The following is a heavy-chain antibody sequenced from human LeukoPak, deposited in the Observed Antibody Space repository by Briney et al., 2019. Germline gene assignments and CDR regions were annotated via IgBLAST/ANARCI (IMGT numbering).Heavy chain of an antibody. D-gene: IGHD6-19*01. CDR1: GFTFSSFA. Sequence: QPGGSLRLACAASGFTFSSFAMSWVRQAPGKGLEWVSVISDIGDTTYYANSVKGRFTISRDNSKNTLYLKMNSLRADDTAVYYCAKVGAAGIAVVFVDYWGQGTLVTVSS. CDR2: ISDIGDTT. J-gene: IGHJ4*02. CDR3: AKVGAAGIAVVFVDY. V-gene: IGHV3-23*01.